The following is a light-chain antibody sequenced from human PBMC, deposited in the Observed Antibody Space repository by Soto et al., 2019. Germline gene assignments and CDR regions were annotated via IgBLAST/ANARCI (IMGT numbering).Light chain of an antibody. CDR3: PRYADSPHS. J-gene: IGKJ4*01. Sequence: NQRRPSCTSVSESVGDTVTIKCRASQGIYSRLAWYQQKPGKAPELLIYATSTFQNGVPSRFSGSGFGTHFTFAICSLQPDGSASYFCPRYADSPHSLGGGTKVDIK. V-gene: IGKV1D-12*01. CDR2: ATS. CDR1: QGIYSR.